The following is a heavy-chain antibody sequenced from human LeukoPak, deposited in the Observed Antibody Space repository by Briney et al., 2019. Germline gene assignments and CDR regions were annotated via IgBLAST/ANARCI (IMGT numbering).Heavy chain of an antibody. D-gene: IGHD5-24*01. CDR1: GFTFSSYW. Sequence: PPGGSLRLSCAASGFTFSSYWMHWVRQAPGKGLEWVSGINWNGGSTGYADSVKGRFTISRDNAKNSLYLQMNSLRAEDTALYYCARRRDGYNYLDYWGQGTLVTVSS. CDR2: INWNGGST. V-gene: IGHV3-20*04. J-gene: IGHJ4*02. CDR3: ARRRDGYNYLDY.